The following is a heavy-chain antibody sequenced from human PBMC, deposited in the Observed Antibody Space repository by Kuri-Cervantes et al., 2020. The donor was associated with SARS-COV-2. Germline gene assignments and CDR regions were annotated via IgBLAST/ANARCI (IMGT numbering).Heavy chain of an antibody. CDR3: ASPRLPQFEAFDI. V-gene: IGHV4-34*01. D-gene: IGHD3-10*01. CDR1: GGSFSGYY. CDR2: INHSGST. Sequence: SQNLSLTGAVYGGSFSGYYWSWMRQPPGKGLEWIGEINHSGSTNYNRSHKSRVTISVDTSKHQFSLKLSSVTASDTAVYYCASPRLPQFEAFDIWGQGTMVTVSS. J-gene: IGHJ3*02.